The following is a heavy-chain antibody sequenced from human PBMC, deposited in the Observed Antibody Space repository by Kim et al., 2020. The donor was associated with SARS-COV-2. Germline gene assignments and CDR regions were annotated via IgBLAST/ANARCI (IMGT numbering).Heavy chain of an antibody. CDR3: TRPSSSGDY. Sequence: GGSLRLSCAASGFTFSGSGIHWVRQATGKGLEWVGRIRSKAKSYATAYATSVQGRFTISRDDSKNTAYLQMSSLKTEDTAMYYCTRPSSSGDYWGQGTRVTVSS. CDR1: GFTFSGSG. D-gene: IGHD6-6*01. CDR2: IRSKAKSYAT. J-gene: IGHJ4*02. V-gene: IGHV3-73*01.